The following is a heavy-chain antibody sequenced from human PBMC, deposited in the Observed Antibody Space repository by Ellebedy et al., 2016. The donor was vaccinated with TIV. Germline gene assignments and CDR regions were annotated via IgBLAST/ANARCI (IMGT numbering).Heavy chain of an antibody. D-gene: IGHD6-19*01. V-gene: IGHV1-8*03. CDR3: ARGGSGWAFDY. CDR1: GYTFTGYY. CDR2: MNPNSGNT. J-gene: IGHJ4*02. Sequence: ASVKVSCKVSGYTFTGYYMHWVRQAPGQGLEWMGWMNPNSGNTGYAQKFQGRVTITRNTSISTAYMELSSLRSEDTAVYYCARGGSGWAFDYWGQGTLVTVSS.